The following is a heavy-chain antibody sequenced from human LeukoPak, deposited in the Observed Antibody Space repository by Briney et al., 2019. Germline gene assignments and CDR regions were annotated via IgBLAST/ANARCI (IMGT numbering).Heavy chain of an antibody. Sequence: GGSLRLSCAASGFTFSSYAMSWVRQAPGKGLEWVSAISGSGGSTYYADSVKGRFTISRDNSKNTLYLQMNSPRAEDTAVYYCAKDGVVATINWGIYYFDYWGQGTLVTVSS. CDR3: AKDGVVATINWGIYYFDY. D-gene: IGHD5-12*01. J-gene: IGHJ4*02. CDR2: ISGSGGST. V-gene: IGHV3-23*01. CDR1: GFTFSSYA.